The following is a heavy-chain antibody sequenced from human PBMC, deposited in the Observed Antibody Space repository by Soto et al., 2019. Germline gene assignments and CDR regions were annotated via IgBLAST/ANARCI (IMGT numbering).Heavy chain of an antibody. D-gene: IGHD6-13*01. J-gene: IGHJ6*03. CDR3: ARVLSSAAAVFYYYMDV. CDR2: IYYSGST. V-gene: IGHV4-59*01. CDR1: GGSISSYY. Sequence: PSETLSLTCTVSGGSISSYYWSWIRQPPGKGLEWIGYIYYSGSTNYNPSLKSRVTISVDTSKNQFSLKLSSVTAADTAVYYCARVLSSAAAVFYYYMDVWGKGTTVTVSS.